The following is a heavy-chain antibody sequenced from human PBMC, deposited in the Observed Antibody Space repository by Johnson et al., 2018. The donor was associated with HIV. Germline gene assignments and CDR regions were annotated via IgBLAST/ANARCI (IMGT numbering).Heavy chain of an antibody. Sequence: NHMSWVRQAPGKGLEWVSVIYRGGSTYYTDSVKGRFAISRDNSKNTLYLQINGLRAEDTAVYYCARECQYYYDTDGCTYDAFDIWGQGTMVTVSS. CDR1: NH. CDR2: IYRGGST. V-gene: IGHV3-66*01. CDR3: ARECQYYYDTDGCTYDAFDI. D-gene: IGHD3-22*01. J-gene: IGHJ3*02.